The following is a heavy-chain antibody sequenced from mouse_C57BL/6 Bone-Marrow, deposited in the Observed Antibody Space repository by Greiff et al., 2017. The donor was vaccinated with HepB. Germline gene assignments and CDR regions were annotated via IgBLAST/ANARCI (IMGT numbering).Heavy chain of an antibody. CDR2: ISDGGSYT. CDR3: ARDLLYYDYDY. D-gene: IGHD2-4*01. V-gene: IGHV5-4*01. J-gene: IGHJ2*01. CDR1: GFTFSSYA. Sequence: EVQLVESGGGLVKPGGSLKLSCAASGFTFSSYAMSWVRQTPEKRLEWVATISDGGSYTYYPDNVKGRFTISRDNAKNNLYLQMSHLKSEDTAMYYCARDLLYYDYDYWGQGTTLTVSS.